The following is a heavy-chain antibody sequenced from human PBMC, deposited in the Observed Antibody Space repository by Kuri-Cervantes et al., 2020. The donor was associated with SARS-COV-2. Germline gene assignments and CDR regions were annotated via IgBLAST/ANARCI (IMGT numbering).Heavy chain of an antibody. CDR2: INSGGSST. J-gene: IGHJ3*02. Sequence: GESLKISCAASGFTFSSYWMHWVRQAPGKGLVWVSRINSGGSSTSYADSVKGRFTISRDNAKNTLYLQMNSLRAEDTAVYYCARGFLTWWGLGAFDIWGQGTMVTVSS. CDR3: ARGFLTWWGLGAFDI. D-gene: IGHD3-3*01. CDR1: GFTFSSYW. V-gene: IGHV3-74*01.